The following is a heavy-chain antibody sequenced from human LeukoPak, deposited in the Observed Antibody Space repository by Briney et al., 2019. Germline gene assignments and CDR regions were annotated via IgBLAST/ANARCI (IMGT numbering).Heavy chain of an antibody. CDR1: GGSFSGYY. J-gene: IGHJ3*02. CDR3: AREMDTAMAIDAFDI. V-gene: IGHV4-34*01. Sequence: PSETLSLTCAVYGGSFSGYYWSWIRQPPGKGLEWIGEINHSGSTNYNPSLKSRVTISVDTSKNQFSLKLSSVTAADTAVYYCAREMDTAMAIDAFDIWGQGTMVTVSS. D-gene: IGHD5-18*01. CDR2: INHSGST.